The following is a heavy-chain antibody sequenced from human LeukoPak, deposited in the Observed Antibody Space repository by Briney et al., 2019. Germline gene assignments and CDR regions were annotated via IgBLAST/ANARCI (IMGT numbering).Heavy chain of an antibody. D-gene: IGHD4-23*01. V-gene: IGHV3-30*02. CDR3: AKDLHGGYSSDY. Sequence: PGGSLILSCAASGFTFNNIGMHWVRQAPGKGLEFVSFIDFEGVDKYYADSVKGRFTISKDYSKATLYLQMNSLRPEDTAIYYCAKDLHGGYSSDYWGQGTLVTVSS. CDR2: IDFEGVDK. CDR1: GFTFNNIG. J-gene: IGHJ4*02.